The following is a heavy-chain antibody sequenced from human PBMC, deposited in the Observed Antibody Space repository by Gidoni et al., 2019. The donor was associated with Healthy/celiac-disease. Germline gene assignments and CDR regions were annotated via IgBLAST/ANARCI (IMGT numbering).Heavy chain of an antibody. CDR1: GGSFSGYY. J-gene: IGHJ4*02. CDR3: ARGGRWLQQRAFDY. D-gene: IGHD5-12*01. V-gene: IGHV4-34*01. Sequence: QVQLQQWGAGLLKPSETLSLTCAVYGGSFSGYYWSWIRQPPGKGLEWIGEINHSGSANYNPSLKSRVTISVDPSRNQFSLKLSSVTAADTAVYYCARGGRWLQQRAFDYWGQGTLVTVSS. CDR2: INHSGSA.